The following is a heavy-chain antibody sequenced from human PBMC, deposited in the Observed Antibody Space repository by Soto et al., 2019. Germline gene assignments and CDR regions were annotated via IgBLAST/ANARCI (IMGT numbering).Heavy chain of an antibody. J-gene: IGHJ4*02. CDR1: VGSLSSGGYY. CDR2: IYYSGST. Sequence: LSLTCTVAVGSLSSGGYYWSWIRQHPGKGLEWIGYIYYSGSTYYNPSLKSRVTISVDTSKNQFSLKLSSVTAADTAVYYCAMSAAAGTGAVNYWGQGTLVTVSS. V-gene: IGHV4-31*03. D-gene: IGHD6-13*01. CDR3: AMSAAAGTGAVNY.